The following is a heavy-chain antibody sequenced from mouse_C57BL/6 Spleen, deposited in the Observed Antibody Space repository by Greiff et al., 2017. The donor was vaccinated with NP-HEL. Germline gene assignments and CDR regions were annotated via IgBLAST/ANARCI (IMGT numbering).Heavy chain of an antibody. CDR3: ARREDYYGSSYGYFDV. D-gene: IGHD1-1*01. CDR2: IYPSDSET. V-gene: IGHV1-61*01. CDR1: GYTFTSYW. Sequence: QVQLKQPGAELVRPGSSVKLSCKASGYTFTSYWMDWVKQRPGQGLEWIGNIYPSDSETHYNQKFKDKATLTVDKSSSTAYMQLSSLTSEDSAVYYCARREDYYGSSYGYFDVWGTGTTVTVSS. J-gene: IGHJ1*03.